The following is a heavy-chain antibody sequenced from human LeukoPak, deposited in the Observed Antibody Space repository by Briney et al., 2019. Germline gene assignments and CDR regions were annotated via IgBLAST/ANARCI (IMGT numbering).Heavy chain of an antibody. CDR1: GGSISSGDYY. Sequence: PSQTLSLTCTVSGGSISSGDYYWSWIRQPPGKGLEWIGYIDYSGSTYYNPSLKSRVTISVDTSKNQFSLKLSSVTAADTAVYYCARGNRVRYCSSTSCYRPLDYWGQGTLVTVSS. D-gene: IGHD2-2*01. CDR2: IDYSGST. CDR3: ARGNRVRYCSSTSCYRPLDY. V-gene: IGHV4-30-4*08. J-gene: IGHJ4*02.